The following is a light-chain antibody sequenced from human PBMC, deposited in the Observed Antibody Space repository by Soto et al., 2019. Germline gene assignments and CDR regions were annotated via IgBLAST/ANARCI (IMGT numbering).Light chain of an antibody. Sequence: EFVLTQSPGTLSLSPGERVTLSCRASQTVRNNYLAWYQQKPGQAPRLLIYDASSRATGIPDRFSGGGSGTDFTLTISRLEPEDFAVYYCQQFSSFPLTFGGGTKVDFK. J-gene: IGKJ4*01. CDR1: QTVRNNY. V-gene: IGKV3-20*01. CDR3: QQFSSFPLT. CDR2: DAS.